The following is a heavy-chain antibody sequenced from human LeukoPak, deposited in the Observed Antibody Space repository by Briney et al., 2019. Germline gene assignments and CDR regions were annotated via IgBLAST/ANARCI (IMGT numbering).Heavy chain of an antibody. CDR3: TRDGGTFDY. D-gene: IGHD3-16*01. V-gene: IGHV3-49*04. CDR1: GFTVSNNY. Sequence: PGGSLTLSCAASGFTVSNNYMRWVRQAPGKGLEWVGFIRSKAYGGTTEYAASVKGRFTISRDDSKSIAYLQMNSLKTEDTVVYYCTRDGGTFDYWGQGTLVTVSS. CDR2: IRSKAYGGTT. J-gene: IGHJ4*02.